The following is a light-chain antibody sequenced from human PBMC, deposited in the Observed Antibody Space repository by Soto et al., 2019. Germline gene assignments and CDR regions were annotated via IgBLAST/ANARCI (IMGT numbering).Light chain of an antibody. CDR1: GSDVGGYNY. Sequence: QSALTQPASVSGSPGQSITISCTGTGSDVGGYNYVSWYQQHPGKAPKVMIYDVSKRPSGISNRFSGSKSGNTASLPISGLQIEVEADYYCRSYTSGSTGVVFGGGTKLTVL. CDR2: DVS. CDR3: RSYTSGSTGVV. V-gene: IGLV2-14*03. J-gene: IGLJ2*01.